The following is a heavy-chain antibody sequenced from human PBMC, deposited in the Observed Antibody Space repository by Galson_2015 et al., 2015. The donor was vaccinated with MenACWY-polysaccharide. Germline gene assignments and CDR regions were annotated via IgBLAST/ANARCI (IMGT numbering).Heavy chain of an antibody. D-gene: IGHD3-22*01. V-gene: IGHV5-51*01. J-gene: IGHJ2*01. Sequence: RYSPSFQGQVTISADKSISTAYLQWSSLKASDTAMYYCARVGSSGYYDGDWYFDLWGRGTLVTVSS. CDR3: ARVGSSGYYDGDWYFDL.